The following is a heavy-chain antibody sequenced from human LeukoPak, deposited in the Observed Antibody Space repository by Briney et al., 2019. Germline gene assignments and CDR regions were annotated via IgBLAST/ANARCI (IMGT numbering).Heavy chain of an antibody. Sequence: ASVKVSCKASGYTFTGYYIHWVRQAPGQGLEWMGRINPNSGGTNYAQKFQGRGTMTMDTSISTASMELSRLRSDDTAVYYCARVWAHYYDSSGYYSLEEDYWGQGTLVTVSS. D-gene: IGHD3-22*01. J-gene: IGHJ4*02. CDR1: GYTFTGYY. CDR3: ARVWAHYYDSSGYYSLEEDY. V-gene: IGHV1-2*06. CDR2: INPNSGGT.